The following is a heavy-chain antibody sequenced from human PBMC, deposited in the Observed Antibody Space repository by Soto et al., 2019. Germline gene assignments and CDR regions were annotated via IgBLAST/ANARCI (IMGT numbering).Heavy chain of an antibody. J-gene: IGHJ6*02. Sequence: ASVKVSCKASGYTFTGYYMHWVRQAPGQGLEWMGWINPNSGGTNYAQKFQGWVTMTRDTSISTAYMELSRLRSDDTAVYYCARDFVAAGYYHYGMDVWGQGTTVTVSS. CDR1: GYTFTGYY. V-gene: IGHV1-2*04. CDR3: ARDFVAAGYYHYGMDV. D-gene: IGHD6-13*01. CDR2: INPNSGGT.